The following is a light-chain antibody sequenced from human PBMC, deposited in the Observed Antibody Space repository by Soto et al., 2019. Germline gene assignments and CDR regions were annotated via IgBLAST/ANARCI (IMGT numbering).Light chain of an antibody. CDR1: QSVSNY. Sequence: EIVLTQSPGTLSLSPGERATLSCRASQSVSNYLAWYQQKPGQAPRLLIYGASRRATVIPDGFSGSGSGTDFTLTISRLEPEDFAVYYCQQYGGSPQTFGQGTNVEIK. V-gene: IGKV3-20*01. J-gene: IGKJ1*01. CDR3: QQYGGSPQT. CDR2: GAS.